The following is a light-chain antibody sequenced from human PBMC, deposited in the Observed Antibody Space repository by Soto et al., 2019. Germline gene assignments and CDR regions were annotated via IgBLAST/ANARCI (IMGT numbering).Light chain of an antibody. J-gene: IGLJ2*01. Sequence: QSVLTQPASVSGSPGQSITISCTGTSSDVGGYNYVSWYQQHPGKAPKLMIYEVSNRPSGVSNRFSGSKSGNTASLTISGLQPEDESDYYCSSYTSSSTLVVFGGGPKLTVL. CDR2: EVS. CDR3: SSYTSSSTLVV. V-gene: IGLV2-14*01. CDR1: SSDVGGYNY.